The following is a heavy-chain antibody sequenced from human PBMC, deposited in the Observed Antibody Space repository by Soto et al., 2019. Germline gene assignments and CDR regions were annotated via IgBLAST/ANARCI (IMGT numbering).Heavy chain of an antibody. V-gene: IGHV1-2*04. J-gene: IGHJ6*02. D-gene: IGHD6-13*01. CDR2: INPNSGGT. Sequence: ASVKVSCKASGYTFTGYYIHWVRQAPGQGLEWMGWINPNSGGTNYAQKLQGWVTMTRDTSISTAYMELSRLRSDEPAVYYCARDPGGIEAGPLTYYYGMDVWGQGTTVTVSS. CDR3: ARDPGGIEAGPLTYYYGMDV. CDR1: GYTFTGYY.